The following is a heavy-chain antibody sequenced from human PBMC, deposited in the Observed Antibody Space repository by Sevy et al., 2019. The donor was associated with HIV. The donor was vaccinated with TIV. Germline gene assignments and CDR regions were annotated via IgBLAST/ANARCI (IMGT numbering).Heavy chain of an antibody. V-gene: IGHV3-33*01. Sequence: GGSLRLSCAASGFTFSSYGMHWVRQAPGKGLEWVAVIWYDGSNKYYADSVKGRFTISRDNSKNTLYLQMNSLRAEDTAVHYCARDVYGDYHAFDIWGQGTMVTVSS. CDR3: ARDVYGDYHAFDI. J-gene: IGHJ3*02. CDR2: IWYDGSNK. CDR1: GFTFSSYG. D-gene: IGHD4-17*01.